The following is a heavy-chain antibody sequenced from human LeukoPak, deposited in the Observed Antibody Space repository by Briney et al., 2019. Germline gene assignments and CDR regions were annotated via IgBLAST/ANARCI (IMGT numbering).Heavy chain of an antibody. V-gene: IGHV3-7*01. D-gene: IGHD4-17*01. J-gene: IGHJ3*02. Sequence: GGSLRLSCAASGFTFSSYEMDWVRRAPGKGLEWVANIKPDGGEKYYVDSVKGRFTISRDNVKNSLYLQMNSLRAEDTAVYYCARDRTNDYGHNVGAFDIWGQGTMVTVSS. CDR3: ARDRTNDYGHNVGAFDI. CDR2: IKPDGGEK. CDR1: GFTFSSYE.